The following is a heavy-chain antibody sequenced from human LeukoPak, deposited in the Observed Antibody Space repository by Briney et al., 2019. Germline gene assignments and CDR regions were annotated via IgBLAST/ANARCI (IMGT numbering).Heavy chain of an antibody. J-gene: IGHJ4*02. CDR3: ARGPSYGAFVDY. CDR2: IWYDGSNR. D-gene: IGHD4-17*01. CDR1: GFSFSSHG. Sequence: PGRSLRLSCAASGFSFSSHGMHWVRQAPGKGLEWLTVIWYDGSNRYYADSVKGRFIVSRDNSKNTLYLQMNSLRAEDTALCYCARGPSYGAFVDYWGQGTLVTVSS. V-gene: IGHV3-33*01.